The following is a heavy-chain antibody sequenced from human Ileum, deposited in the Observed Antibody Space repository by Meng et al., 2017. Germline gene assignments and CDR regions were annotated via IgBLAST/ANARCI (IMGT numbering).Heavy chain of an antibody. J-gene: IGHJ4*02. Sequence: GESLKISCAASGFTFDDYGMSWVRQAPGKGLEWVSGINWYGGSTGYADSVKGRFTISRDNAKNSLYLQMNSLRAEDTALYYCARVERYCSSTSCYFYYFDYWGQGTLVTVSS. CDR1: GFTFDDYG. CDR2: INWYGGST. V-gene: IGHV3-20*04. D-gene: IGHD2-2*01. CDR3: ARVERYCSSTSCYFYYFDY.